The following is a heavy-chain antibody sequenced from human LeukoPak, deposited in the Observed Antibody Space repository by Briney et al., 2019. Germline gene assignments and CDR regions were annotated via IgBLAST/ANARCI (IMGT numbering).Heavy chain of an antibody. CDR2: ISAYNGNT. V-gene: IGHV1-18*04. CDR1: GYTFTGYY. D-gene: IGHD5-18*01. J-gene: IGHJ4*02. Sequence: ASVKVSCKASGYTFTGYYMHWVRQAPGQGLEWMGWISAYNGNTNYAQKLQGRVTMTTDTSTSTAYMELRSLRSDDTAVYYCARDRYSYGYIDYWGQGTLVTVSS. CDR3: ARDRYSYGYIDY.